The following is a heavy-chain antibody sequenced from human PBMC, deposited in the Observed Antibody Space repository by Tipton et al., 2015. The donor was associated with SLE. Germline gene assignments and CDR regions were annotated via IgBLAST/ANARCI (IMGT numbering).Heavy chain of an antibody. J-gene: IGHJ6*02. CDR3: AQRRYSSSSYYYYGMDV. D-gene: IGHD6-13*01. V-gene: IGHV4-59*08. CDR1: GGSISSYY. CDR2: IYYSGST. Sequence: TLSLTCTVSGGSISSYYWGWIRQSPGKRLEWIGYIYYSGSTNYNPSLKSRVTISVDTSKNQFSLKLSSVTAADTAVYYCAQRRYSSSSYYYYGMDVWGQGTTVTVSS.